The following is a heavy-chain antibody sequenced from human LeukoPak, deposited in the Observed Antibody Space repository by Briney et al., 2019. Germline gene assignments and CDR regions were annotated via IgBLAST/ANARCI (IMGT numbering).Heavy chain of an antibody. V-gene: IGHV3-33*01. J-gene: IGHJ6*04. CDR1: VFTLSIYA. CDR2: IWYEGSNK. CDR3: ARGVIVATGRYYDRDV. Sequence: GGSLRLSCAASVFTLSIYAMHCVRQAPGGGGEWVADIWYEGSNKYYADSVKGRFTISRDNSKNPLYPQMTSLRAEDRAVYYCARGVIVATGRYYDRDVGGKGTTVTVSS. D-gene: IGHD5-12*01.